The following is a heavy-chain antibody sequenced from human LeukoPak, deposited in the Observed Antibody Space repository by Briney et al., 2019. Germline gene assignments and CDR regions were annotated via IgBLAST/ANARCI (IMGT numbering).Heavy chain of an antibody. D-gene: IGHD4-23*01. CDR2: IYYSGCT. V-gene: IGHV4-59*01. CDR3: ARGGTAVIAPYAFDI. CDR1: GGSISSYY. Sequence: SETLSLTCTVSGGSISSYYWSWIRQPPGKGLEWIGYIYYSGCTNCNPSVKSRVAMSVDTSKKQFSLKLSSLTAADTAVYYCARGGTAVIAPYAFDIWGQGTMVTVSS. J-gene: IGHJ3*02.